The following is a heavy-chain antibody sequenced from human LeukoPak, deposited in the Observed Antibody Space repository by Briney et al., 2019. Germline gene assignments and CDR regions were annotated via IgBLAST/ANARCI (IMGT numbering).Heavy chain of an antibody. D-gene: IGHD3-22*01. Sequence: SETLSLTCTVSGGSISSSSYYWGWIRQPPGKGLEWIGSIYYSGSTYYNPSLKSRVTISVDTSKNQFSLKLSSVTAADTAVYYCARVPPFGYDSRGPFDYWAQGTLVTVSS. CDR3: ARVPPFGYDSRGPFDY. V-gene: IGHV4-39*07. CDR1: GGSISSSSYY. CDR2: IYYSGST. J-gene: IGHJ4*02.